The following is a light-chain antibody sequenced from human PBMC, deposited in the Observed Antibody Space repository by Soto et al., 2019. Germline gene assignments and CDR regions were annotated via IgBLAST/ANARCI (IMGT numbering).Light chain of an antibody. CDR1: ISDVGGSNY. CDR3: TSPTGSSTLV. CDR2: GVT. J-gene: IGLJ1*01. V-gene: IGLV2-14*03. Sequence: QCVLTQPASVSGSAGQSISISCTGSISDVGGSNYVSWYQQHPGKAPKLLIYGVTGRPSGISDRFSGSKSGTTASLTISGLQADDEADYYCTSPTGSSTLVFGSGTKVTVL.